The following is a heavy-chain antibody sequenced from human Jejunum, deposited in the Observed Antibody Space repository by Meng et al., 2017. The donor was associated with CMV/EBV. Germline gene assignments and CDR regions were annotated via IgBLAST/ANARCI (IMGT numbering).Heavy chain of an antibody. Sequence: CEACGFTFSRYSMNWVRQAPGKGLEWVSSITKSSSNTYGADSVKGRFTISRDNAKNSLYLQMNSLRAEDTAVYYCARDLWEGVDYWGQGTLVTVSS. CDR1: GFTFSRYS. CDR3: ARDLWEGVDY. V-gene: IGHV3-21*01. D-gene: IGHD1-26*01. J-gene: IGHJ4*02. CDR2: ITKSSSNT.